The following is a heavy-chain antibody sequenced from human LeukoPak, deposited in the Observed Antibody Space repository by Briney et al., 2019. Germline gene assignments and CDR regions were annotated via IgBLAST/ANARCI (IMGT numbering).Heavy chain of an antibody. CDR2: IYHSGGT. CDR1: GGSISNYY. Sequence: SETLSLTCTVSGGSISNYYYSWIRQPPGKGLEWIGYIYHSGGTNYNPSLKSRLTISVDTSKNQFSLKLRSVTAADTGVYYCARDPSGSFFNWFDPWGQGTLVTVSS. J-gene: IGHJ5*02. CDR3: ARDPSGSFFNWFDP. V-gene: IGHV4-59*01. D-gene: IGHD1-26*01.